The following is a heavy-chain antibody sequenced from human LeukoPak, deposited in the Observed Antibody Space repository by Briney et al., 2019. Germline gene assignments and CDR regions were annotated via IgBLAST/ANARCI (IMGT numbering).Heavy chain of an antibody. D-gene: IGHD4-17*01. J-gene: IGHJ4*02. V-gene: IGHV3-30*03. CDR3: TTSRTDYGDYVGYYFDY. CDR1: GFTFSSYG. CDR2: ISYDGSNK. Sequence: PGGSLRLSCAASGFTFSSYGMHWVRQAPGKGLEWVAVISYDGSNKYYADSVKGRFTISRDDSKSIAYLQMNSLKTEDTAVYYCTTSRTDYGDYVGYYFDYWAREPWSPSPQ.